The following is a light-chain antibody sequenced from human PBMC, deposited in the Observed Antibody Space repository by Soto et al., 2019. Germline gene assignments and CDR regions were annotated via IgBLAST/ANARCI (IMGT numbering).Light chain of an antibody. CDR3: QQYDSSPRT. CDR1: QSVDNSN. CDR2: GAS. Sequence: EIVLTQSPDTLSLSPGERATLSCRASQSVDNSNLAWYQQKLGRAPRLLISGASTRATGIPDRFSGSGSETDFTLTIARLEPEDFAVYYCQQYDSSPRTFGQGTK. J-gene: IGKJ1*01. V-gene: IGKV3-20*01.